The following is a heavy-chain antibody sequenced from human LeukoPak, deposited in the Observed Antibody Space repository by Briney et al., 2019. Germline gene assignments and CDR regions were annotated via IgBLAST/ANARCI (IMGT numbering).Heavy chain of an antibody. D-gene: IGHD3-10*01. J-gene: IGHJ4*02. CDR3: AKGDDYYGSGSYWAY. V-gene: IGHV3-23*01. CDR1: GFTFSSYG. CDR2: ISGSGGST. Sequence: RPGGSLRLSCAASGFTFSSYGMSWVRQAPGKGLEWVSAISGSGGSTYYADSVKGRFTISRDNSKNTLYLQMNSLRAEDTAVYYCAKGDDYYGSGSYWAYWGQGTLVTVSS.